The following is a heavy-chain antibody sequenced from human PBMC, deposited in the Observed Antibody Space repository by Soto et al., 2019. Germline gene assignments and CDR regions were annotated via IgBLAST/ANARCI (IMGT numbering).Heavy chain of an antibody. CDR3: AKATTNGGWLNPFDS. Sequence: ASVKVCCKDSVYTYTSNGRRWVRQATEQGLEWMGWISAYNANTNYAQKLQGRVTMTTDTSTSTSYMELRSLRSDDTAVYYCAKATTNGGWLNPFDSWGQGALVTVSS. CDR1: VYTYTSNG. J-gene: IGHJ4*02. V-gene: IGHV1-18*01. CDR2: ISAYNANT. D-gene: IGHD6-19*01.